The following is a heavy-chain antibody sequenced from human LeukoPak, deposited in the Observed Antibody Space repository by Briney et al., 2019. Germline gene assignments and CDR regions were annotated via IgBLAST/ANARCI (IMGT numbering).Heavy chain of an antibody. CDR3: ARDGELVRAFDI. D-gene: IGHD1-26*01. Sequence: SETLSLTCTVSGGSISSYYWSWIQQPPGKGLEWIGYIYYSGSTNYNPSLKSRVTISVDTSKNQFSLKLSSVTAADTAVYYCARDGELVRAFDIWGQGTMVTVSS. CDR2: IYYSGST. J-gene: IGHJ3*02. V-gene: IGHV4-59*01. CDR1: GGSISSYY.